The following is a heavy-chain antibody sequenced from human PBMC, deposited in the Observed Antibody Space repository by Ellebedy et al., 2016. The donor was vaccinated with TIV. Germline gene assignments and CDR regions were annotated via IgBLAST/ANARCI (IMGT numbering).Heavy chain of an antibody. V-gene: IGHV3-72*01. CDR3: ARDKYGSYDY. D-gene: IGHD1-26*01. CDR1: GFTFSDHY. CDR2: SKNKVNSYSA. J-gene: IGHJ4*02. Sequence: GESLKISXAASGFTFSDHYMDWVRQAPGKGLEWVGRSKNKVNSYSAHYAASVKDRFTISRDDSKDFLCLQMNSLKTEDTAVYYCARDKYGSYDYWGQGTLVTVSS.